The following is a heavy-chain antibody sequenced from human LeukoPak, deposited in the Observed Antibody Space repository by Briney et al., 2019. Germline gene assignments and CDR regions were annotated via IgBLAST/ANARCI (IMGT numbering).Heavy chain of an antibody. D-gene: IGHD3-9*01. Sequence: SGGSLRLSSAASGFTFSNYGMHWVRQAPGKGLEWVAVISHDGSNKYYGDSVKGRFTISRDNSKNTLFLQMNSLRAEDTAVYYCAKDCLLGRATTIYYFEYWGQGTLVTVSS. J-gene: IGHJ4*02. CDR1: GFTFSNYG. CDR2: ISHDGSNK. V-gene: IGHV3-30*18. CDR3: AKDCLLGRATTIYYFEY.